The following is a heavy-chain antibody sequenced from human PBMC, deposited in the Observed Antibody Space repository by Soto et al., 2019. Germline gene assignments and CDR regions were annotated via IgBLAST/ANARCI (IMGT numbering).Heavy chain of an antibody. V-gene: IGHV3-30*18. CDR3: AKRKPEGFLEWPRYGMDV. J-gene: IGHJ6*02. CDR2: ISYDGSNK. D-gene: IGHD3-3*01. Sequence: PGGSLRLSCAASGFTFSSYGMHWVRQAPGKGLEWVAVISYDGSNKYYADSVKGRFTISRDNSKNTLYLQMNSLRAEDTAVYYCAKRKPEGFLEWPRYGMDVWGQGTTVTVSS. CDR1: GFTFSSYG.